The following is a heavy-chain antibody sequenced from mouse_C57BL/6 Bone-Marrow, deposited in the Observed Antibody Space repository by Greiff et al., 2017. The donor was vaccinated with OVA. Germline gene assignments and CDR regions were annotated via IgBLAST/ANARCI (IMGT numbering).Heavy chain of an antibody. D-gene: IGHD2-3*01. CDR2: INPNNGGT. J-gene: IGHJ4*01. CDR1: GYTFTDYY. Sequence: VQLQQSGPELVKPGASVKISCKASGYTFTDYYMNWVKQSHGKSLEWIGDINPNNGGTSYNQKFKGKATLTVDESSSTAYMELRSLTSEDSAVYYCAGDGYFAMDYWGQGTSVTVSS. CDR3: AGDGYFAMDY. V-gene: IGHV1-26*01.